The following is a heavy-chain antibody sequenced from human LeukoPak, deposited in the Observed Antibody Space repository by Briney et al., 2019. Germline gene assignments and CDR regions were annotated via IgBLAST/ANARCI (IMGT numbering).Heavy chain of an antibody. CDR1: GYTFTGYY. V-gene: IGHV1-2*02. J-gene: IGHJ4*02. Sequence: ASVKVSCKASGYTFTGYYIHWVRQAPGQGLEWMAWINPNSGGTDYAQKFQGRVTMTRDTSIGTAYMELSRLRSDDTAVYYCARSPTYFYDSSGYYPGEYYFDYWGQVTLVSVSS. CDR2: INPNSGGT. CDR3: ARSPTYFYDSSGYYPGEYYFDY. D-gene: IGHD3-22*01.